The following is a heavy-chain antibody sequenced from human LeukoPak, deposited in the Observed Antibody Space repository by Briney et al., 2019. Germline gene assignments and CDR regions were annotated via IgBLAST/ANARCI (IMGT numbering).Heavy chain of an antibody. J-gene: IGHJ4*02. CDR3: ARSVTTFDY. CDR2: ISYDGSNK. CDR1: GFTFSSYA. Sequence: EGSLRLSCAASGFTFSSYAMHWVRQAPGKGLEWVAVISYDGSNKYYADSVKGRFTISRDNSKNTLYLQMNSLRAEDTAVYYCARSVTTFDYWGQGTLVTVSS. D-gene: IGHD4-11*01. V-gene: IGHV3-30*04.